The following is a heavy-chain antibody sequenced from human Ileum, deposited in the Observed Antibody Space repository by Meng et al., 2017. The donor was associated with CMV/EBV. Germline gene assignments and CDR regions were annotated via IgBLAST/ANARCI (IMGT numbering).Heavy chain of an antibody. CDR2: IKEDGSEE. J-gene: IGHJ4*02. CDR1: GLTFSDYG. Sequence: GESLKISCAASGLTFSDYGMNWVRQAPGKGLEWVANIKEDGSEEYYLDSVKGRFTISRDNAKNSLYLQMNSLTAEDTAVYYCAREVVTGSFSYFDHWGQGTLVTVSS. D-gene: IGHD3-10*01. V-gene: IGHV3-7*01. CDR3: AREVVTGSFSYFDH.